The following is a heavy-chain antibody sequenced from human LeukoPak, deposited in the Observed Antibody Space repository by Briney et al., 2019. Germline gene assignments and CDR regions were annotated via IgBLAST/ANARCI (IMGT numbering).Heavy chain of an antibody. D-gene: IGHD6-13*01. CDR1: GGSFSGYY. V-gene: IGHV4-34*01. CDR3: ARGYGRYSSSWPIDY. CDR2: INHSGST. Sequence: PSETLPLTCAVYGGSFSGYYWSWIRQPPGKGLEWIGEINHSGSTNYNPSLKSRVTISVDTSKNQFSLKLSSVTAADTAVYYCARGYGRYSSSWPIDYWGQGTLVTVSS. J-gene: IGHJ4*02.